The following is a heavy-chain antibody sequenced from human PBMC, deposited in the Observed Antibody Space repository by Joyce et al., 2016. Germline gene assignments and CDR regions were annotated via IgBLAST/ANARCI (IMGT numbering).Heavy chain of an antibody. Sequence: QVQLVESGGGVVQPGRSRRLSCAASGFTFSGYALPWVRQPAGKGLEWVATISYNSTNKCYADSVKGRFTGSRDNSKNTLFLQMNSLRVDDTAIYYCARVASFYAMDVWGQGTTVTVSS. CDR1: GFTFSGYA. J-gene: IGHJ6*02. CDR3: ARVASFYAMDV. V-gene: IGHV3-30*04. CDR2: ISYNSTNK.